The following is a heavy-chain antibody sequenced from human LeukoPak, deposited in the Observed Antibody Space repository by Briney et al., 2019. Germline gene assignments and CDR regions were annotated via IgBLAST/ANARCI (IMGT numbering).Heavy chain of an antibody. Sequence: GGSLRLSCAASGFTFSNAWMSWVRQAPGKGLEWVANMKQDGSETHYVDSVKGRFTISRDNAKNSLYLQMNSLRGEDTAVYYCARDPDSSIWPQYFQHWGQGTLVTVSS. J-gene: IGHJ1*01. CDR2: MKQDGSET. D-gene: IGHD6-13*01. CDR1: GFTFSNAW. CDR3: ARDPDSSIWPQYFQH. V-gene: IGHV3-7*04.